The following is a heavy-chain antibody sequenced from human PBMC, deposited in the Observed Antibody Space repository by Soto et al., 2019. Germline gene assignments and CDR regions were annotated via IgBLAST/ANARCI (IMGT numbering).Heavy chain of an antibody. CDR3: ARFAARNNWNYFDY. V-gene: IGHV4-61*01. CDR2: IYYSGST. D-gene: IGHD1-20*01. Sequence: SETLSLTCTVSGGSVSSGSYYWSWIRQPPGKGLEWIGYIYYSGSTNYNPSLKSRVTISVDTSKNQFSLKLSSVTAADTAVYYCARFAARNNWNYFDYWGQGTLVTVSS. CDR1: GGSVSSGSYY. J-gene: IGHJ4*02.